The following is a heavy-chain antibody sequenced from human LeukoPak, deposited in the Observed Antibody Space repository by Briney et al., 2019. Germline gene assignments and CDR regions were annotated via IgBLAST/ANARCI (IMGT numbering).Heavy chain of an antibody. J-gene: IGHJ4*02. CDR1: GFTFSSYA. CDR3: ARGAETYSSRHRYYFDY. CDR2: IRYDGSNK. Sequence: GGSLRLSCAASGFTFSSYAMSWVRQAPGKGLEWVAFIRYDGSNKYYADSVKGRFTISRDNSKNTLYLQMNSLRAEDTAVYYCARGAETYSSRHRYYFDYWGQGTLVTVSS. D-gene: IGHD6-13*01. V-gene: IGHV3-30*02.